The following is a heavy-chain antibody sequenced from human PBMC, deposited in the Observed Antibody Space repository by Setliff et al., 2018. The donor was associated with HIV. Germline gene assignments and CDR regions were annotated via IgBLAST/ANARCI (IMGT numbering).Heavy chain of an antibody. CDR1: GASISSSSHH. J-gene: IGHJ6*03. CDR3: ARIVRWELVATSTFFYYYMDV. D-gene: IGHD1-26*01. CDR2: IYYTGST. Sequence: SETLSLTCTVSGASISSSSHHWAWIRQPPGKGLEYVGNIYYTGSTHHNPSLESRVATSVDTSKNQFSLKLSSVTAADTAVYSCARIVRWELVATSTFFYYYMDVWGKGTTVTVSS. V-gene: IGHV4-39*01.